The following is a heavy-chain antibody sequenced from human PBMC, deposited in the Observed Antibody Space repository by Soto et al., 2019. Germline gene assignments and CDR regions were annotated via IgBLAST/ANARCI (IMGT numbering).Heavy chain of an antibody. D-gene: IGHD3-22*01. CDR2: IIPIFGTA. V-gene: IGHV1-69*01. J-gene: IGHJ6*02. CDR1: GGTFSSYA. Sequence: QVQLVQSGAEVKKPGSSVKVSCKASGGTFSSYAMSWVRQAPGQGLEWMGGIIPIFGTANYAQKFQGRVTITADESTSTAYMELSSLRSEDTAVYYCASTPYDSSGYPTYYYYGMDVWGQGTTVTVSS. CDR3: ASTPYDSSGYPTYYYYGMDV.